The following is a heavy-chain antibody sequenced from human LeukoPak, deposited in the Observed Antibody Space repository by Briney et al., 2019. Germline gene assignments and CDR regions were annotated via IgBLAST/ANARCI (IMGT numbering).Heavy chain of an antibody. CDR3: AIGRGSYRLTWVDY. J-gene: IGHJ4*02. CDR1: GFTFSSYS. CDR2: ISSSSSYI. V-gene: IGHV3-21*01. Sequence: PGGSLRLSCAASGFTFSSYSMNWVRQAPGKGLEWVSSISSSSSYIYYADSVKGRFTISRDNAKNSLYLQMNSLRAEDKAVYYCAIGRGSYRLTWVDYWGQGTLVTVSS. D-gene: IGHD1-26*01.